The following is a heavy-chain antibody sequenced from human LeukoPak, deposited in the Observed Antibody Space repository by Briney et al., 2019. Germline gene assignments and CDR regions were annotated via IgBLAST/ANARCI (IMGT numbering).Heavy chain of an antibody. V-gene: IGHV3-30*03. Sequence: GGSLRLSCVASGFTFSSRDWMTWVRQAPGKGLEWVAVISYDGSNKYYADSVKGRFTISRDNSKNTLYLQMNSLRAEDTAVYYCATYLGYAPSSTPSDYWGQGTLVTVSS. J-gene: IGHJ4*02. CDR3: ATYLGYAPSSTPSDY. CDR2: ISYDGSNK. CDR1: GFTFSSRDW. D-gene: IGHD2-2*01.